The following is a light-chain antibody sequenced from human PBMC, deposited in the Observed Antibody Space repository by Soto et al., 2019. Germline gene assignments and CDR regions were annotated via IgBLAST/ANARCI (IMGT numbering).Light chain of an antibody. CDR2: ENY. J-gene: IGLJ2*01. V-gene: IGLV2-23*01. CDR3: ASEEDL. Sequence: QSALTQPASVSASPGQSIPLSCTGTNSNVGHFNLVSWYQQQPEKAPQLTIYENYKRPSGVSDRSSGSKSGRTAPLTISWRQADDEAAYSCASEEDLFVKGTKVTVL. CDR1: NSNVGHFNL.